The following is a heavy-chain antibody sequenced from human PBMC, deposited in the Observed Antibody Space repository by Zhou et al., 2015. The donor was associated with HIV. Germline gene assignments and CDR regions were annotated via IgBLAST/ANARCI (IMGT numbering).Heavy chain of an antibody. J-gene: IGHJ2*01. V-gene: IGHV1-69*08. CDR3: ARDIVRSWYFDL. CDR2: IIPILGIA. CDR1: GGTFSSYT. D-gene: IGHD2-8*01. Sequence: QVQLVQSGAEVKKPGSSVKVSCKASGGTFSSYTISWVRQAPGQGLEWMGRIIPILGIANYAQKFQGRVTITADKSTSTAYMELSSLRSEDTAVYYCARDIVRSWYFDLWGRGTLVTVSS.